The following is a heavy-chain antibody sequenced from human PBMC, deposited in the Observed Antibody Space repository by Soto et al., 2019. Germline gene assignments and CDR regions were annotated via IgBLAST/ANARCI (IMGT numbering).Heavy chain of an antibody. CDR2: IKQDGSEK. CDR1: GFTFSSYW. D-gene: IGHD6-6*01. CDR3: AREEGITARPGSPFFDY. J-gene: IGHJ4*02. Sequence: GGSLRLSCAASGFTFSSYWMSWVRQAPGKGLEWVANIKQDGSEKYYVDSVKGRFTISRDNAKNSLYLQMNSLRAEDTAVYYCAREEGITARPGSPFFDYWGQGTLVTVSS. V-gene: IGHV3-7*01.